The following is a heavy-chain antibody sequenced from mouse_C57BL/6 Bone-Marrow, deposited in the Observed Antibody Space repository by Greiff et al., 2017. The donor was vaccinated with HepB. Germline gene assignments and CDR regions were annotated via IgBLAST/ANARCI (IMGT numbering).Heavy chain of an antibody. J-gene: IGHJ4*01. CDR3: ARPYSNYDYYAMDY. D-gene: IGHD2-5*01. Sequence: VQLMESGGGLVQPGGSLKLSCAASGFTFSDYYMYWVRQTPEKRLEWVAYISNGGGSTYYPDTVKGRFTISRDNAKNTLYLQMSRLKSEDTAMYYCARPYSNYDYYAMDYCGQGTSVTVSS. CDR2: ISNGGGST. V-gene: IGHV5-12*01. CDR1: GFTFSDYY.